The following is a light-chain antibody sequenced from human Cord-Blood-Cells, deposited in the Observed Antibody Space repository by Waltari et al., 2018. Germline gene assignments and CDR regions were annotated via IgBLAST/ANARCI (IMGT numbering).Light chain of an antibody. CDR1: SSNIGSNT. Sequence: QSVLTQPPSASGTPGQRVTISCSGSSSNIGSNTVNWYQQLPGTAPKLLVYSNNQRPSGLPDRFSGSKSGTSASLDISGLQSEDEADYYCAAWDDSLNGHVVFGGGTKLTVL. J-gene: IGLJ2*01. CDR3: AAWDDSLNGHVV. V-gene: IGLV1-44*01. CDR2: SNN.